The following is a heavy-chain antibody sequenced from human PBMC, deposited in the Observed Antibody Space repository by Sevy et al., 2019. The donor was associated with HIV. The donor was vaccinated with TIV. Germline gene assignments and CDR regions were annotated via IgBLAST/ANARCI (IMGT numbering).Heavy chain of an antibody. D-gene: IGHD4-17*01. J-gene: IGHJ4*02. CDR3: ARVVATVTSDYFDY. V-gene: IGHV3-30*04. Sequence: GGSLRLSCAASGFTFSSYAMHWVRQAPGKGLEWVAVISYDGSNKYYADSVKGRFTISRDNSKNTLYLQMNSLRAEETVVYYCARVVATVTSDYFDYWGQGTLVTVSS. CDR2: ISYDGSNK. CDR1: GFTFSSYA.